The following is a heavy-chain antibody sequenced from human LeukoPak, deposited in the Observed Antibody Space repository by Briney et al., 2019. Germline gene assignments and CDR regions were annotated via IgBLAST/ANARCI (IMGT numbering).Heavy chain of an antibody. CDR3: ARGFYYYDSSGYYPRNLYCFDY. V-gene: IGHV1-18*01. CDR2: ISAYNGNT. D-gene: IGHD3-22*01. J-gene: IGHJ4*02. Sequence: ASVKVSCKASGGTFSSYAISWVRQAPGQGLEWMGWISAYNGNTNYAQKLQGRVTMTTDTSTSTAYMELRSLRSDDTAVYYCARGFYYYDSSGYYPRNLYCFDYWGQGTLVTVSS. CDR1: GGTFSSYA.